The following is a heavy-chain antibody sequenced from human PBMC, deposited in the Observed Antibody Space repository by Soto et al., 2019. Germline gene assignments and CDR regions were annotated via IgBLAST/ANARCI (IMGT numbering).Heavy chain of an antibody. CDR2: IRSKANSYAT. CDR3: TRWWRDVAFDI. Sequence: EVQLVESGGGLVQPGGSLKLSCAASGFTFSGSAMHWVRQASGKGLEWVGRIRSKANSYATAYAASVKGRFTISRDDSKNTAYLRMNSLKTEDTAVYYCTRWWRDVAFDIWGQGTMVTVSS. J-gene: IGHJ3*02. D-gene: IGHD2-15*01. CDR1: GFTFSGSA. V-gene: IGHV3-73*01.